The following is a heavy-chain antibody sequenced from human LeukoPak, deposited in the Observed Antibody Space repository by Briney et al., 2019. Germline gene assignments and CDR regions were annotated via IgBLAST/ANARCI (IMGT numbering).Heavy chain of an antibody. V-gene: IGHV3-33*01. CDR3: ARDQDYYDSSGSPNYYFDY. J-gene: IGHJ4*02. D-gene: IGHD3-22*01. CDR2: IWYDGSNK. Sequence: GSLRLSCAASGFTFSSYGMHWVRQAPGKGLEWVAVIWYDGSNKYYADSVKGRFTISRDNSKNTLYLQMNSLRAEDTAVYYCARDQDYYDSSGSPNYYFDYWGQGTLVTVSS. CDR1: GFTFSSYG.